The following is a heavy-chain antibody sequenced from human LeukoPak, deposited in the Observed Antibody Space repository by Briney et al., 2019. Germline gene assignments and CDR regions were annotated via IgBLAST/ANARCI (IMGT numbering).Heavy chain of an antibody. CDR2: MNPNSGNT. CDR1: GYTFTSYD. CDR3: ARDPGSGYYDPHDAFDI. J-gene: IGHJ3*02. D-gene: IGHD3-22*01. V-gene: IGHV1-8*03. Sequence: ASVKVSCKASGYTFTSYDIDWVRQATGQGLEWMGWMNPNSGNTGYAQKFQGRVTITRNTSISTAYMELSSLRSEDTAVYYCARDPGSGYYDPHDAFDIWGQGTMVTVSS.